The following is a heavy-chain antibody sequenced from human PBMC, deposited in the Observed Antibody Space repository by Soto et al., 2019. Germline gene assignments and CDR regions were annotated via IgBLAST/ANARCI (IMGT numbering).Heavy chain of an antibody. J-gene: IGHJ4*02. CDR2: INAGNGNT. V-gene: IGHV1-3*01. D-gene: IGHD3-3*01. CDR1: GYTFTSYA. Sequence: ASVKVSCKASGYTFTSYAMHWVRQAPGQRLEWMGWINAGNGNTKYSQKFQGRVTITRDTSASTAYKELSSLRSEDTAVYYCAKGGGYDFWSGYDYWGQGTLVTVSS. CDR3: AKGGGYDFWSGYDY.